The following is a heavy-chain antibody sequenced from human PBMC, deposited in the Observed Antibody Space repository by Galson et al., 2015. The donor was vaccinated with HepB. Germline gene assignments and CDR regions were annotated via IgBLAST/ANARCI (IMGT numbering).Heavy chain of an antibody. CDR2: ISYDGSNK. CDR1: GFTSSSYG. V-gene: IGHV3-30*18. CDR3: AKDGALYYDFWSGSPQIDY. D-gene: IGHD3-3*01. Sequence: SLRLSCAASGFTSSSYGMHWVRQAPGKGLEWVAVISYDGSNKYYADSVKGRFTISRDNSKNTLYLQMNSLRAEDTAVYYCAKDGALYYDFWSGSPQIDYWGQGTLVTVSS. J-gene: IGHJ4*02.